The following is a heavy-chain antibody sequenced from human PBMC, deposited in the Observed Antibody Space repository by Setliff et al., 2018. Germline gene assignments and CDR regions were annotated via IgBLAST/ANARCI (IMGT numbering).Heavy chain of an antibody. CDR2: ISRSGGNT. D-gene: IGHD3-3*01. CDR3: ARDSGQSRNYNFWSGQLDY. J-gene: IGHJ4*02. Sequence: PGGSLRLSCAASGFTFSSYAMSWVRQAPGKGLEWVSGISRSGGNTYFAASVKGRFIISRDNSRNTVYLQVNSLRVEDTAVYFCARDSGQSRNYNFWSGQLDYWGQGTLVTVSS. CDR1: GFTFSSYA. V-gene: IGHV3-23*01.